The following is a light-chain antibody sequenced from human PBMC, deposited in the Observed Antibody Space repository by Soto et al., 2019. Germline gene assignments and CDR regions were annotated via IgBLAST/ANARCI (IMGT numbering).Light chain of an antibody. CDR1: SSNIGAGYD. J-gene: IGLJ3*02. Sequence: QPVLTQPPSVSGAPGQRVTISCTGSSSNIGAGYDVHWYQQLPGTAPKLLIYGNINRPSGVPDRFSGSKSGTSASLAITGLQAEDEADYYCQSYDSSLVGVFGGGTKLTVL. V-gene: IGLV1-40*01. CDR2: GNI. CDR3: QSYDSSLVGV.